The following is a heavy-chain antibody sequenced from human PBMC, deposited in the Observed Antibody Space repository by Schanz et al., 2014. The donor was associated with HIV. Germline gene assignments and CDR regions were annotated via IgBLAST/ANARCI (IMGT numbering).Heavy chain of an antibody. CDR3: AKPEYDSRGNSQSHFDY. Sequence: EVQLLESGGGLVQPGGSLRLSCAASGFSFSNFGMHWVRQAPGKGLEWVSAISATGGRTYYADSVNGRFTISRDNSKNTLYLQMTTLRIDDTAVYYCAKPEYDSRGNSQSHFDYWGQGTLVTVSS. CDR1: GFSFSNFG. D-gene: IGHD3-22*01. V-gene: IGHV3-23*01. J-gene: IGHJ4*02. CDR2: ISATGGRT.